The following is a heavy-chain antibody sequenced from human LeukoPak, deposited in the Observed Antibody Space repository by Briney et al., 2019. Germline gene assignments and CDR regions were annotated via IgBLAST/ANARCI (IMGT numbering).Heavy chain of an antibody. D-gene: IGHD6-13*01. J-gene: IGHJ4*02. CDR1: GYTFTGYY. CDR2: INPNSGGK. CDR3: VAVAAGTGEDFDY. Sequence: GASVKVSCKASGYTFTGYYMHWVRQAPGQGLEWMGRINPNSGGKNYAQKFQGRVTMTRDTSISTAYMELSRLRSDDTAVYYCVAVAAGTGEDFDYWGQGTLVTVS. V-gene: IGHV1-2*06.